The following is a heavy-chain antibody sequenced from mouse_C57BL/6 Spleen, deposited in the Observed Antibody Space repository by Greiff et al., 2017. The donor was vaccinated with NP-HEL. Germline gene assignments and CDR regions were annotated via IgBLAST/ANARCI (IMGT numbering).Heavy chain of an antibody. CDR2: ISYDGSN. Sequence: DVKLQESGPGLVKPSQSLSLTCSVTGYSITSGYYWNWIRQFPGNKLEWMGYISYDGSNNYNPSLKNRISITRDTSKNQFFLKLNSVTTEDTATYYCARDPWDDYWGQGTTLTVSS. D-gene: IGHD4-1*01. CDR3: ARDPWDDY. CDR1: GYSITSGYY. V-gene: IGHV3-6*01. J-gene: IGHJ2*01.